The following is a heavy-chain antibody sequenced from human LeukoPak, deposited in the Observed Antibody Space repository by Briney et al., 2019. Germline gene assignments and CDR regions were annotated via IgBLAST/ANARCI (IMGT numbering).Heavy chain of an antibody. CDR2: INPSGGST. V-gene: IGHV1-46*01. CDR1: GYTFTSYY. CDR3: AVPAAIHDAFDI. Sequence: ASVMVSCKASGYTFTSYYMHWVRQAPGQGLEWMGIINPSGGSTSYAQKFQGRVTMTRDTSTSTVYMELSSLRSEDTAVYYCAVPAAIHDAFDIWGQGTMVTVSS. D-gene: IGHD2-2*02. J-gene: IGHJ3*02.